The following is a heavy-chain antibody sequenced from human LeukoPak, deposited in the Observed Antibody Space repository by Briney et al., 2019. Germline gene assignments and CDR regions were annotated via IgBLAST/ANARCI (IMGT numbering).Heavy chain of an antibody. CDR3: ARLQTAVGFYFDF. D-gene: IGHD4-23*01. Sequence: SETLSLTCTVSGDSISSYYWSWIRQPPGKGLEWIATTRYSGDTYYSPSLKSRVTISVDTSKNQFSLNLRSVTAADTAIYYCARLQTAVGFYFDFWGQGTLVTVSS. CDR1: GDSISSYY. J-gene: IGHJ4*02. V-gene: IGHV4-59*04. CDR2: TRYSGDT.